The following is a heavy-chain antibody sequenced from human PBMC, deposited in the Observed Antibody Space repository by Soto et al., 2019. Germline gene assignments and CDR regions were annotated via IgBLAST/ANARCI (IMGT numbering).Heavy chain of an antibody. D-gene: IGHD3-3*01. Sequence: GGSMRISCAACRFIVNNIFITWFCQAPGKGLEWLSTISSDDNTYYADSVKGRFTISRDSSKNTLYLQMNSLRAEDTAVYHCARDILGASYDFSHGGQGTLVTVSS. CDR1: RFIVNNIF. CDR2: ISSDDNT. J-gene: IGHJ1*01. CDR3: ARDILGASYDFSH. V-gene: IGHV3-66*01.